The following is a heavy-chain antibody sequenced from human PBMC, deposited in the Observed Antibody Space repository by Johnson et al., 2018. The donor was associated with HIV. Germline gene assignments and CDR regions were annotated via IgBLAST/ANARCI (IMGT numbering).Heavy chain of an antibody. V-gene: IGHV3-9*01. CDR2: ISWNSGSI. D-gene: IGHD6-19*01. CDR1: GFTFNNYA. J-gene: IGHJ3*02. CDR3: ARPYSSAWYGAFDI. Sequence: VQLVESGGGLVQPGGSLRLSCAASGFTFNNYAMHWVRQAPGKGLEWVSGISWNSGSIGYADSVRGRCTISRDNAKNSLYLQMNSLRAEDTAVYYCARPYSSAWYGAFDIWGQGTMVTVSS.